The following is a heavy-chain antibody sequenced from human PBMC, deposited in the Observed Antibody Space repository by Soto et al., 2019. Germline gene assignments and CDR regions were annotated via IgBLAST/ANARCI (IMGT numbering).Heavy chain of an antibody. J-gene: IGHJ6*02. CDR1: GFTFSSYA. Sequence: PGGSLRLSCAASGFTFSSYAMSWVRQAPGKGLEWVSAISGSGGSTYYADSVKGRFTISRDNSKNTLYLQMNSLRAEDTAVYYCAKEMYGYQLLYVETYGMDVWGQGTTATVSS. CDR3: AKEMYGYQLLYVETYGMDV. D-gene: IGHD2-2*02. CDR2: ISGSGGST. V-gene: IGHV3-23*01.